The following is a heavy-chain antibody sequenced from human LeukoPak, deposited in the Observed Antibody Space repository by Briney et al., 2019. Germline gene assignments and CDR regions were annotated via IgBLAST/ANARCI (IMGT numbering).Heavy chain of an antibody. Sequence: GGYLRLSCAASGFIVSSHYMSWVRQAPGKGLEWVSVIYSGGSTYYADSVKGRFTISRDNSKNTLYLQMNSLRAEDTAVYYCARDHPPQGIAAAGTLLFDYWGQGTLVTVSS. CDR1: GFIVSSHY. CDR3: ARDHPPQGIAAAGTLLFDY. J-gene: IGHJ4*02. V-gene: IGHV3-66*01. D-gene: IGHD6-13*01. CDR2: IYSGGST.